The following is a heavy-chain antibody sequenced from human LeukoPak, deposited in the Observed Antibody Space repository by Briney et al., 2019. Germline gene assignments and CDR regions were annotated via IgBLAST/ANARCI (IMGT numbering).Heavy chain of an antibody. CDR1: GYSISSGYY. CDR3: ARLKGCGADCYYFDY. J-gene: IGHJ4*02. Sequence: SETLSLTCTVSGYSISSGYYWGWIRQPPGKGLEWIGSLYHSGSTYYNPSLKSRVTISVDTSKNQFSLNLSSVTAADTAVYYCARLKGCGADCYYFDYWGQGTLVTVSS. V-gene: IGHV4-38-2*02. D-gene: IGHD2-21*02. CDR2: LYHSGST.